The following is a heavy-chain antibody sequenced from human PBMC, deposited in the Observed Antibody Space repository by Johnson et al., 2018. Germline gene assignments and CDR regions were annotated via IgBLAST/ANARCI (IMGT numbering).Heavy chain of an antibody. J-gene: IGHJ3*02. CDR2: IYYSGNT. V-gene: IGHV4-59*08. D-gene: IGHD3-22*01. Sequence: QVQLQESGPGLVKPSETLSLTCTVSGGSISSYYWSWIRQPPGKGLEWIGYIYYSGNTNYNPSLKSRVTISVDTSKNQFSLKLSSVTAADTAVYYRARKPRYYDSPGFDAFDIWGQGTMVTVSS. CDR1: GGSISSYY. CDR3: ARKPRYYDSPGFDAFDI.